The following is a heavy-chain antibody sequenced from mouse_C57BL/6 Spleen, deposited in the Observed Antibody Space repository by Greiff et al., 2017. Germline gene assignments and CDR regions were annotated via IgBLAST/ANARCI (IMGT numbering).Heavy chain of an antibody. D-gene: IGHD1-1*01. J-gene: IGHJ2*01. CDR2: ISSGGDYI. CDR3: TRAVYYYGSSYYFDY. V-gene: IGHV5-9-1*02. CDR1: GFTFSSYA. Sequence: EVQLVESGEGLVKPGGSLKLSCAASGFTFSSYAMSWVRQTPEKRLEWVAYISSGGDYIYYADTVKGRFTIARDTARNTLYLQMSSLKSEDTAMYYCTRAVYYYGSSYYFDYWGQGTTLTVSS.